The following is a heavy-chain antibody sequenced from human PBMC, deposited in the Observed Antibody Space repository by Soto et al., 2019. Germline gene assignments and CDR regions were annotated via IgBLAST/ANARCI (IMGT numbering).Heavy chain of an antibody. D-gene: IGHD6-6*01. CDR3: AREPRYSSSSHAFDY. CDR2: IIPIFGTA. CDR1: GGTFSSYA. Sequence: VKVSCKASGGTFSSYAISWVRQAPGQGLEWMGGIIPIFGTANYAQKFQGRVTITADESTSTAYMELSSLRSEDTAVYYCAREPRYSSSSHAFDYWGQGTLVTVSS. V-gene: IGHV1-69*01. J-gene: IGHJ4*02.